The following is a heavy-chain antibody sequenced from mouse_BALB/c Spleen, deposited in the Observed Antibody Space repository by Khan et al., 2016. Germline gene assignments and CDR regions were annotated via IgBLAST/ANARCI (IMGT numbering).Heavy chain of an antibody. V-gene: IGHV3-1*02. CDR2: IHYSGST. CDR3: ASYGNYVGTWWYFDV. D-gene: IGHD2-1*01. Sequence: EVQLQESGPDLVKPSQSLSLTCTVTGYSITSGYSWHWIRQFPGNKLEWMGYIHYSGSTNYTPSLKSRISITRDTSKNQFFLQMNSVTTEDTATXYCASYGNYVGTWWYFDVWGAGTTVTVSS. CDR1: GYSITSGYS. J-gene: IGHJ1*01.